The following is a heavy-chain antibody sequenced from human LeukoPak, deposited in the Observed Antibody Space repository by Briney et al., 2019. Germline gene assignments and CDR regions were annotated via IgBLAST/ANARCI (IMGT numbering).Heavy chain of an antibody. Sequence: GGSLRLSCAASGFPFSTYWMAWVRQAPGKGLEWVANLDQDGSERYYLDSVKGRFTISRDNAKTSLYLQMNNLRVEDTAVYYCASYYDPLVGDAFYIWGQGKMVMGSS. J-gene: IGHJ3*02. CDR2: LDQDGSER. V-gene: IGHV3-7*01. CDR1: GFPFSTYW. D-gene: IGHD3-22*01. CDR3: ASYYDPLVGDAFYI.